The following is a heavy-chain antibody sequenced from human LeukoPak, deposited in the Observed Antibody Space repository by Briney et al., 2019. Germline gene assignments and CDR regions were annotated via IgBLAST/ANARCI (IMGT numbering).Heavy chain of an antibody. Sequence: GGPWKLPVEAPGFTSGIFKLNGSRRAQGRGWGGVQYFSSSGSTIYYANTVKGRFTISRDNAKNSLYLQMNSLRAEDTALYYCARVRGSSGYSDAFDIWGQGAMVTVSS. CDR2: FSSSGSTI. J-gene: IGHJ3*02. D-gene: IGHD3-22*01. V-gene: IGHV3-48*03. CDR3: ARVRGSSGYSDAFDI. CDR1: GFTSGIFK.